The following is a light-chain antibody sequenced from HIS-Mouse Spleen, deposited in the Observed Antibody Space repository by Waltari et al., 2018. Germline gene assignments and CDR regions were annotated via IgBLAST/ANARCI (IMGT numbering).Light chain of an antibody. V-gene: IGLV3-19*01. CDR3: NSRDSSGNHVV. CDR1: SLRSYY. CDR2: GKN. J-gene: IGLJ2*01. Sequence: SSELTQDPAVSVALGQTVRITCQGDSLRSYYASWYQQKPGQAPVLVIYGKNNQPSGIPDRFSGSSAGKTASLTITGAQAEDEADYYCNSRDSSGNHVVFGGGTKLTVL.